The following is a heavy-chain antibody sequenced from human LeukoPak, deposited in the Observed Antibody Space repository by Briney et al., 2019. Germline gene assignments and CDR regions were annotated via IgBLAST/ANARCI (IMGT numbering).Heavy chain of an antibody. V-gene: IGHV1-46*01. J-gene: IGHJ3*02. CDR1: GYTFSIYN. CDR2: INPSGGT. D-gene: IGHD4-11*01. Sequence: ASVKVSCKASGYTFSIYNMHWVRQAPGQGLEWMGIINPSGGTSYAQKLQGRITMTRDTSTSTLLMELSSLRSEDTALYYCALYQSSYNNYEGAFDIWGQGTMVTVSS. CDR3: ALYQSSYNNYEGAFDI.